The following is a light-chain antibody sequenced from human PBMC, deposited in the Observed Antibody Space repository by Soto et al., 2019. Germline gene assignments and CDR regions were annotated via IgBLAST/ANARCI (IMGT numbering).Light chain of an antibody. CDR3: QHLNNYPPFT. V-gene: IGKV1-9*01. J-gene: IGKJ3*01. Sequence: IQFTQSPSSLSASVGDRVSITCRASQDIKTYLAWYQQKQGKAPKLLISGTFTLQSGVPSRFNGSGSGTDFTLTLSRLQPEDFATYYCQHLNNYPPFTFGPGTKVHLE. CDR1: QDIKTY. CDR2: GTF.